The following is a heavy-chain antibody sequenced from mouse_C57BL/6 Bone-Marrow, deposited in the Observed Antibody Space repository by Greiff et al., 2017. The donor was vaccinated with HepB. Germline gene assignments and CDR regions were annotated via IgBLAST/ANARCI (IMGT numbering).Heavy chain of an antibody. V-gene: IGHV1-55*01. Sequence: QVQLQQPGAELVKPGASVKMSCKASGYTFTGYWITGVKQRPGQGLEWIGDIYPGSGSTNYNEKFKSKATLTVDTSSSTAYMQLSSLTSEDSAVYYCARSRSTTVVDYWGQGTTLTVSS. CDR1: GYTFTGYW. D-gene: IGHD1-1*01. CDR2: IYPGSGST. CDR3: ARSRSTTVVDY. J-gene: IGHJ2*01.